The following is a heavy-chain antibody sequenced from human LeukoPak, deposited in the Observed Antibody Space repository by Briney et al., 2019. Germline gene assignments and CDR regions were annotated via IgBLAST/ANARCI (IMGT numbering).Heavy chain of an antibody. J-gene: IGHJ3*02. CDR1: GFFFSGYS. CDR2: ISTGNSS. Sequence: GGSLRLSCAASGFFFSGYSMNWVRQSPRKGREGVSFISTGNSSIYSGSVRGRFTISRGNAKNSLYLQMNGLRDEDTAVYYCARGRRGGGYGYGFDAFDIWGQGTMVTVSS. CDR3: ARGRRGGGYGYGFDAFDI. D-gene: IGHD5-18*01. V-gene: IGHV3-48*02.